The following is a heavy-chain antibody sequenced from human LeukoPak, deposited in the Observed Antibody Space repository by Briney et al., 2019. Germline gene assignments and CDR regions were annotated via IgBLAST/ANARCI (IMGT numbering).Heavy chain of an antibody. Sequence: SETLSLTCTVSGGSFTNYYWSWIRQPAGEGLEWIGHINTKGSTSSNPSLKSRVTMSVDTSKNQFSLKLSSVTAADTAVYYCARGRDGYNAPFDYWGQGTLVTVSS. CDR3: ARGRDGYNAPFDY. CDR2: INTKGST. CDR1: GGSFTNYY. D-gene: IGHD5-24*01. J-gene: IGHJ4*02. V-gene: IGHV4-4*07.